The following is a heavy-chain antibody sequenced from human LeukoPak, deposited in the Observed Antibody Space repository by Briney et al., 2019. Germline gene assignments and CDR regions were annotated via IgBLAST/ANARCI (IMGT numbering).Heavy chain of an antibody. V-gene: IGHV3-48*02. CDR2: ISSSSSTI. CDR3: ARERPSYYYDSSGPFDY. CDR1: GFTFSSYS. J-gene: IGHJ4*02. Sequence: PGGSLRLSCAASGFTFSSYSMTWVRQAPGKGLEWVSYISSSSSTIYYADSVKGRFTISRDNAKNSLYLQMNSLRDEDTAVYYCARERPSYYYDSSGPFDYWGQGTLVTVSS. D-gene: IGHD3-22*01.